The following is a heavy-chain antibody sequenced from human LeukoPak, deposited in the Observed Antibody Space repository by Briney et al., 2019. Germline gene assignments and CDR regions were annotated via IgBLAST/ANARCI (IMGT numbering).Heavy chain of an antibody. J-gene: IGHJ4*02. Sequence: ASVKVSCKASGGTFSSYAISWVRQAPGQGLEWMGIINPSGGGTSYAQKFQGRVTMTRDTSTSTVYMELSSLRSEDTAVYYCARDSGELIDYWGQGTLVTVSS. V-gene: IGHV1-46*01. CDR1: GGTFSSYA. CDR2: INPSGGGT. D-gene: IGHD1-26*01. CDR3: ARDSGELIDY.